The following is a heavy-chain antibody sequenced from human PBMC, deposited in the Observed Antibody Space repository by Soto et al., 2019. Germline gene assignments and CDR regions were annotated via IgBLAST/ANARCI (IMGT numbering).Heavy chain of an antibody. Sequence: GESLKISCKGSGYSFTSYWIGWVRQMPGKGLEWMGIIYPGDSDTRYNPSLKSRVTISVDTSKNQFSLKLSSVTAADTAVYYCARRSRDGDYVRRYYYYYMDVWGKGTAVTVSS. V-gene: IGHV5-51*01. J-gene: IGHJ6*03. CDR1: GYSFTSYW. CDR2: IYPGDSDT. D-gene: IGHD4-17*01. CDR3: ARRSRDGDYVRRYYYYYMDV.